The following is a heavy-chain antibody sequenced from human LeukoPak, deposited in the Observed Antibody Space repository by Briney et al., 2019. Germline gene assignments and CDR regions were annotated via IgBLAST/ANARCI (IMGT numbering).Heavy chain of an antibody. CDR2: ISSSSYI. Sequence: KSGGSLRLSCAASGFTFSSYSMNWVRQAPGKGLEWVSSISSSSYIYYADSVKGRFTISRDNAKNSPYLQMNSLRAEDTAVYYCARDLAAAGTGYWGQGTLVTVSS. CDR3: ARDLAAAGTGY. D-gene: IGHD6-13*01. CDR1: GFTFSSYS. J-gene: IGHJ4*02. V-gene: IGHV3-21*01.